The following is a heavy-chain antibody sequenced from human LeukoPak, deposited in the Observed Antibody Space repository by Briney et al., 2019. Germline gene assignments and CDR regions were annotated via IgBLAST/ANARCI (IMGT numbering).Heavy chain of an antibody. CDR2: IIPILGIA. D-gene: IGHD1-14*01. Sequence: GASVKVSCKASGGTFSSYTISWVRQAPGQGLEWMGRIIPILGIANYAQKFQGRVTITADKSTSTAYMELSSLRSEDTAVYYYARDLTNQRENRYDYWGQGTLVTVSS. CDR1: GGTFSSYT. V-gene: IGHV1-69*04. CDR3: ARDLTNQRENRYDY. J-gene: IGHJ4*02.